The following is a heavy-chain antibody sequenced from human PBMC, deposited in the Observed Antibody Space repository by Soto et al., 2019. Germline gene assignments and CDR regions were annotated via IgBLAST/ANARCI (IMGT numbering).Heavy chain of an antibody. D-gene: IGHD3-9*01. CDR2: IWYDGSNK. V-gene: IGHV3-33*01. CDR3: ARDHDILTGYYRNYYFDY. CDR1: GFTFSSYG. J-gene: IGHJ4*02. Sequence: GGSLRLSCAASGFTFSSYGMHWVRQAPGKGLEWVAVIWYDGSNKYYADSVKGRFTISRDNSKNTLYLQMNSLRAEDTAVYYCARDHDILTGYYRNYYFDYWGQGTLVTVSS.